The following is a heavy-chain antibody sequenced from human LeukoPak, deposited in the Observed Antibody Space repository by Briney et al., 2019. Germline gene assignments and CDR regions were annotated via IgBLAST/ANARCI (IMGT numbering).Heavy chain of an antibody. CDR3: ARGKTMTTVTT. D-gene: IGHD4-17*01. Sequence: ASVKVSCKASGYTFTGYYMHLVRQAPGQGLEWMGRINPNSGGTNYPQKFRGRVTVTKDTSISTAYMELSSLRSDDTAVYYCARGKTMTTVTTWGQGTLVTVSS. J-gene: IGHJ5*02. V-gene: IGHV1-2*06. CDR2: INPNSGGT. CDR1: GYTFTGYY.